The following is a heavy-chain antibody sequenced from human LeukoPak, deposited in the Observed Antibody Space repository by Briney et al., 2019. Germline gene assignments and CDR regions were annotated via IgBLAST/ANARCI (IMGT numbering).Heavy chain of an antibody. D-gene: IGHD6-13*01. V-gene: IGHV3-30*18. Sequence: GRSLRLSCAASGFTFSSYGMHWVRQAPGKGLEWVAVISYDGSNKYYADSVKGRFTISRDNSKNTLYLQMNSLRAEDTAVYYCAKDDAYSSSWYYFDYWGQGTLATVSS. CDR2: ISYDGSNK. CDR1: GFTFSSYG. J-gene: IGHJ4*02. CDR3: AKDDAYSSSWYYFDY.